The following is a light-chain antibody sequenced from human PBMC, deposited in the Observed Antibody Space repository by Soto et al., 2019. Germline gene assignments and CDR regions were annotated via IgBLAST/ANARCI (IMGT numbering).Light chain of an antibody. J-gene: IGLJ1*01. CDR2: SNN. V-gene: IGLV1-47*02. CDR1: SSNIGSNY. CDR3: QSYDSSLSVYV. Sequence: QSVLTQPPSASGTPGQRVTISCSGSSSNIGSNYVYWYQQLPGTAPKLLIYSNNQRPSGVPDRFSGSKSGTSASLAITGLQAEDVADYYCQSYDSSLSVYVFGTGTKVT.